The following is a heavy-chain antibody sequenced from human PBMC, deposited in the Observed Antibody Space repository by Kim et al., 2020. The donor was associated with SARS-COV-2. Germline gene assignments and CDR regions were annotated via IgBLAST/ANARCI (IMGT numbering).Heavy chain of an antibody. D-gene: IGHD6-13*01. Sequence: GGSLRLSCETSGFTFSRYGFHWVRQAPGKGLEWVAIIWSDGNKKLYSDSVRGRFTISRDDAKSTVYLHMNSLSVDDTAIYFCVRLGSGTWSNLDYWGQGTLVPVSA. J-gene: IGHJ4*02. CDR2: IWSDGNKK. CDR3: VRLGSGTWSNLDY. CDR1: GFTFSRYG. V-gene: IGHV3-33*01.